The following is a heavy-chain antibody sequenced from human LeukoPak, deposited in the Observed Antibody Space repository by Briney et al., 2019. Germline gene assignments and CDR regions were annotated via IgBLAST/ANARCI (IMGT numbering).Heavy chain of an antibody. D-gene: IGHD3-10*01. CDR2: IYAADSDT. V-gene: IGHV5-51*01. CDR3: ARHLRGLDL. CDR1: GNSFNNYW. J-gene: IGHJ5*02. Sequence: GESLKISCQGSGNSFNNYWISWVRQMPGKGLEWMAIIYAADSDTRYSPSFQGQVTPSVDKSISTVYLQWSSLKASDTAVYYCARHLRGLDLWGQGTLVTVSS.